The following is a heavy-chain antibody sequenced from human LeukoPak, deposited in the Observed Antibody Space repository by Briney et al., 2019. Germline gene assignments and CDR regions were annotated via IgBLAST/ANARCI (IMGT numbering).Heavy chain of an antibody. CDR3: ARRGYCSSTSCYEYWFDP. Sequence: SETLSLTCTVSGGSISSSSYYWGWIRQPPGKGLEWIGIIYYSGSTYYNPSLKSRLTISVDTSKDQFSLKLSSVTATDTAVYYCARRGYCSSTSCYEYWFDPWGQGTPVTVSS. CDR1: GGSISSSSYY. V-gene: IGHV4-39*01. D-gene: IGHD2-2*01. J-gene: IGHJ5*02. CDR2: IYYSGST.